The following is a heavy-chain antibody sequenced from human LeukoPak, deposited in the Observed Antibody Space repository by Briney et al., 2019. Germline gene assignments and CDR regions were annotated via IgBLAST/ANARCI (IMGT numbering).Heavy chain of an antibody. CDR1: GYSFTSYW. J-gene: IGHJ6*03. CDR2: IYPGDSDT. D-gene: IGHD6-6*01. V-gene: IGHV5-51*01. Sequence: GESLKISCKGSGYSFTSYWIGWVRQMPGKGLEWMGIIYPGDSDTRYSPSFQGLVTISADKSISTAYLQWSSLKASDTAMYYCARQYSSSYYYYYYMDVWGKGTTVTVSS. CDR3: ARQYSSSYYYYYYMDV.